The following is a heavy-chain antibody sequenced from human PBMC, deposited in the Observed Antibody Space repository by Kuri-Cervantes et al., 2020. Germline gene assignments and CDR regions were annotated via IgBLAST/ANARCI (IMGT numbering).Heavy chain of an antibody. CDR2: IRGSGSGT. J-gene: IGHJ5*02. V-gene: IGHV3-23*01. CDR1: GFTFSGYA. CDR3: AKDWGVYYYDDWFDP. D-gene: IGHD3-22*01. Sequence: GGSLRLSCAASGFTFSGYAMSWVRQAPGKGLEWVSTIRGSGSGTYYAESVKGRFTVSRDNSKNTLYLQMNSLRAEDTAVYYCAKDWGVYYYDDWFDPWGQGTLVTVSS.